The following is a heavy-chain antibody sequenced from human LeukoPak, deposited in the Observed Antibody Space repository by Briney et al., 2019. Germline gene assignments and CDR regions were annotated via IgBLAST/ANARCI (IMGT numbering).Heavy chain of an antibody. CDR2: IRSSSYSYAT. D-gene: IGHD2/OR15-2a*01. CDR3: ASSTLYFDAFDI. CDR1: GFTFSGSA. J-gene: IGHJ3*02. V-gene: IGHV3-73*01. Sequence: PGGSLKLSCAPSGFTFSGSAIHWVRQASGKGLEWVGRIRSSSYSYATACAASAKGRFAISRDDSKNTAYLQMNSLKTEDTAVYYCASSTLYFDAFDIWGQGTMVTVSS.